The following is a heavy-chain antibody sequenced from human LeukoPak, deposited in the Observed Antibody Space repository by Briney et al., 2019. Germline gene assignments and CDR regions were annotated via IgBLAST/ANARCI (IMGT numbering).Heavy chain of an antibody. J-gene: IGHJ2*01. CDR3: ARGYNWYFDL. D-gene: IGHD5-18*01. CDR2: IYTSGSI. CDR1: VGSICRYF. V-gene: IGHV4-4*07. Sequence: SEALSLTCTVSVGSICRYFWNWIRQPAGKGLEWIGRIYTSGSITYNPSLKSRVTMSVDTSKKQFSLTLNSVTAEVTAVCYLARGYNWYFDLGGRDTLVTVPS.